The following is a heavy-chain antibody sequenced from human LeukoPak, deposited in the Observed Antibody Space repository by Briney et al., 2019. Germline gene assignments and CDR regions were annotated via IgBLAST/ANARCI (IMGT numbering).Heavy chain of an antibody. V-gene: IGHV6-1*01. CDR1: GDSVSSNSAA. Sequence: SQTLSLTCAISGDSVSSNSAAWNWIRQSPSRGLEWLGRTYYRSKWYNDYAVSVKSRITINPDTSKNQFSLQLNSVTPEDTAVYYCARDRGGYDSSGYYYLGYNWFDPWGQGTLVTVSS. CDR2: TYYRSKWYN. CDR3: ARDRGGYDSSGYYYLGYNWFDP. D-gene: IGHD3-22*01. J-gene: IGHJ5*02.